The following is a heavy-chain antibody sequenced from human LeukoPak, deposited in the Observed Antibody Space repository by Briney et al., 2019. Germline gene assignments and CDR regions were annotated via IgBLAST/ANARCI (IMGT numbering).Heavy chain of an antibody. J-gene: IGHJ4*02. CDR3: ARGPHYYDPPDY. Sequence: ASVKVSCKASGYTFTGYYVYWVRQAPGQGLEWVGWINPNSGGTNYAQKFQGRVTMTRDTSISTAYMWLSRLGSYDTAVYYCARGPHYYDPPDYWGQGTLVTVSS. CDR1: GYTFTGYY. CDR2: INPNSGGT. D-gene: IGHD3-22*01. V-gene: IGHV1-2*02.